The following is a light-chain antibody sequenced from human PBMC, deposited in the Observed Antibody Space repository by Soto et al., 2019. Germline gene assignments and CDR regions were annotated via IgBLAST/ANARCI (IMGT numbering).Light chain of an antibody. CDR1: QSLLHSNGYNS. CDR2: LGS. CDR3: MQGISGFT. J-gene: IGKJ3*01. Sequence: DIVMTQSPLSLPVTPGEPASISCRSSQSLLHSNGYNSLEWYLQKPGQSPQLLIYLGSDRASGVPDRFSGSGSGTDFTLNISRVEAEDVGVYYCMQGISGFTFGPGTKVEIK. V-gene: IGKV2-28*01.